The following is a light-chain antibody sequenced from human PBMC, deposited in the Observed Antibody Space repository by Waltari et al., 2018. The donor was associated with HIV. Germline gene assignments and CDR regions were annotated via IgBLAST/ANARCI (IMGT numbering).Light chain of an antibody. Sequence: QSALTQPASVSGSPGQSFTISCTGTSSDVGGCNYVYWYQQHPAKAPNLMIYDVSKRPSGVSNRFSGSKSGNTASLTISGLQAEDEADYYCSSYTSSSTPHVVFGGGTKLTVL. J-gene: IGLJ2*01. CDR2: DVS. CDR3: SSYTSSSTPHVV. CDR1: SSDVGGCNY. V-gene: IGLV2-14*01.